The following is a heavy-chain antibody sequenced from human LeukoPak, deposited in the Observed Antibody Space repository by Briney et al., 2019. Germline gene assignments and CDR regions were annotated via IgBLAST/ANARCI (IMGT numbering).Heavy chain of an antibody. J-gene: IGHJ5*02. CDR1: GYSFTSLW. CDR2: ISPADSNA. V-gene: IGHV5-51*01. D-gene: IGHD1-7*01. CDR3: ARAIAPYNWNYVWFDP. Sequence: GESLKISCKGSGYSFTSLWIGWVRQMPGKGLEWMGMISPADSNARYSPSFQGQVTFPADKSINTAYLQWSSLRASDTAIYYCARAIAPYNWNYVWFDPWGQGTLVTVSS.